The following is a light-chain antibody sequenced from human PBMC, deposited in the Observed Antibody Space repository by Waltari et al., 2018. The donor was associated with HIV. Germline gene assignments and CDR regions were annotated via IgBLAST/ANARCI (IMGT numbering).Light chain of an antibody. J-gene: IGKJ1*01. Sequence: EIVLTQSPGSLSVSPGERATLSCRASQSVGNSLAWYQHKTGQAPRRLIYGASTRAAGIPPRFSGSGSGTQFTLTISRLQSEDFAVYYCQHYDNWPPWTFGQGTKVEIK. CDR2: GAS. CDR3: QHYDNWPPWT. V-gene: IGKV3-15*01. CDR1: QSVGNS.